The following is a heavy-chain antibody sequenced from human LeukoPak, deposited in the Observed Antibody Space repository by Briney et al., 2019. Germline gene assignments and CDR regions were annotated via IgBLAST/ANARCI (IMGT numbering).Heavy chain of an antibody. J-gene: IGHJ4*02. CDR2: LSYSGST. CDR1: GGSIGSSTYY. D-gene: IGHD2-2*01. V-gene: IGHV4-39*01. Sequence: SETLSLTCTVSGGSIGSSTYYWGWIRQPPGKGLEWIGSLSYSGSTSYNPSLKSRVTIPGDTSTNQFSLKLSSVTAADTAVYYCASERLGYCSSSSCPFDYWGQGTLVTVSS. CDR3: ASERLGYCSSSSCPFDY.